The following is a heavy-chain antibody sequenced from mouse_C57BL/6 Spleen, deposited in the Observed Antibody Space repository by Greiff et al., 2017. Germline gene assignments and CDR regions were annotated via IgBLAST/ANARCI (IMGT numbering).Heavy chain of an antibody. J-gene: IGHJ3*01. CDR3: ARRQTAQARGFAY. D-gene: IGHD3-2*02. CDR1: GYAFTNYL. CDR2: INPGSGGT. V-gene: IGHV1-54*01. Sequence: QVQLQQSGAELVRPGTSVKVSCKASGYAFTNYLIEWVKQRPGQGLEWIGVINPGSGGTNYNEKFKGKATLTADKSSSTAYMQLSSLTSEDSAVYFCARRQTAQARGFAYWGQGTLVTVSA.